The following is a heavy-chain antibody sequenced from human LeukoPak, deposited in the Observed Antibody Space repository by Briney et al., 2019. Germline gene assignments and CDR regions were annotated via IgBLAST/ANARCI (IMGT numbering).Heavy chain of an antibody. J-gene: IGHJ4*02. D-gene: IGHD4-17*01. V-gene: IGHV3-43*01. Sequence: PGGSLRLSCAASGFTFDDYTMHWVRQAPGKGLEWVSLISWDGGSTYYADSVKGRFTISRDNSKNSLYLQMNSLRAEDTAVYYCAKDYGDYGYWGQGTLVTVSS. CDR3: AKDYGDYGY. CDR1: GFTFDDYT. CDR2: ISWDGGST.